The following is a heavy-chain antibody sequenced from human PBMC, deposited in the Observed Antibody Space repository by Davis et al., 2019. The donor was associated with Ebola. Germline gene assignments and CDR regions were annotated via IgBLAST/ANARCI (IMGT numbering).Heavy chain of an antibody. J-gene: IGHJ6*02. CDR3: ARSPAAIRTWYYGMDV. D-gene: IGHD2-2*02. Sequence: MPSETLSLTCTVSGGSISSGDYYWSWIRQPPGKGLEWIGYIYYSGSTYYNPSLKSRVTISVDTSKNQFSLKLSSVTAADTAVYYCARSPAAIRTWYYGMDVWGQGTTVTVSS. V-gene: IGHV4-30-4*01. CDR2: IYYSGST. CDR1: GGSISSGDYY.